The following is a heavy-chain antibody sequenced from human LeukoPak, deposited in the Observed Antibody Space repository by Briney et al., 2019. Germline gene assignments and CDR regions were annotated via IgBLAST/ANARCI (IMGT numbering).Heavy chain of an antibody. V-gene: IGHV3-7*01. CDR2: IKQDGSER. Sequence: GGSLRLSCAASGFIFSSYLMSWVRQAPGKGLEWVANIKQDGSERYYVDSVKGRFTISRDNAKNSLYLQMNSLRAEDTAVYYCARDLVGASYYWGQGTLVTVSS. CDR1: GFIFSSYL. D-gene: IGHD1-26*01. J-gene: IGHJ4*02. CDR3: ARDLVGASYY.